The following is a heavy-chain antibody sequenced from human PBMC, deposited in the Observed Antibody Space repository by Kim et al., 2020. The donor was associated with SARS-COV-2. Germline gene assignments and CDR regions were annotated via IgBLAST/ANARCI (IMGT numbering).Heavy chain of an antibody. J-gene: IGHJ6*02. CDR2: IYYSGST. Sequence: SETLSLTCTVSGGSISSYYWSWIRQPPGKGLEWIGYIYYSGSTNYNPSLKSRVTISVDTSKNQFSLKLSSVTAADTAVYYCARERGYSYGTGCYYYYGMDVWGQGTTVTVSS. CDR3: ARERGYSYGTGCYYYYGMDV. CDR1: GGSISSYY. V-gene: IGHV4-59*01. D-gene: IGHD5-18*01.